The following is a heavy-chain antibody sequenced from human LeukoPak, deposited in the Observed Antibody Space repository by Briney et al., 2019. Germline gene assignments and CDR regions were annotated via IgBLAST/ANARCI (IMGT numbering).Heavy chain of an antibody. Sequence: ASVKVSCKVSGYALTELSMHWVRRAPGKGLEWMGGFGPEDGETIFAQKFQGRVTLTEDTSTDTTYMELSSLRSEDTAVYYCATVFFSGSYYFDYWGQGTLVTVSS. CDR2: FGPEDGET. V-gene: IGHV1-24*01. CDR3: ATVFFSGSYYFDY. CDR1: GYALTELS. D-gene: IGHD1-26*01. J-gene: IGHJ4*02.